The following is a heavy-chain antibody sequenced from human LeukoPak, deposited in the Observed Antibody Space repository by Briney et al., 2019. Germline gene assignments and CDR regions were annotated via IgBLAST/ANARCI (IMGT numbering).Heavy chain of an antibody. D-gene: IGHD1-1*01. CDR1: GYTFTSYD. Sequence: ASVKVSCKASGYTFTSYDINWVRQATGQGLEWMGWMNPNSGNTGYAQKFQGRVTMTRNTSISTAYMELSSLRPEDTALYYCVKDSGIGGTTSYYWYMDVWGKGTTVTISS. CDR3: VKDSGIGGTTSYYWYMDV. CDR2: MNPNSGNT. V-gene: IGHV1-8*01. J-gene: IGHJ6*03.